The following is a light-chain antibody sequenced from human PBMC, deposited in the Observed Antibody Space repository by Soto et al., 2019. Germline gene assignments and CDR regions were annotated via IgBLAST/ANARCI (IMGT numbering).Light chain of an antibody. CDR2: EVS. J-gene: IGLJ2*01. Sequence: QSAQTQPASVSGSPGQSITISCTGTSSDVGGYNYVSWYQQHPGKAPKLMIYEVSNRPSGVSNRFSGSKSGNTASLTISGLQAEDEADYYCSSYTSSSTVVFGGGTQLTVL. CDR3: SSYTSSSTVV. V-gene: IGLV2-14*01. CDR1: SSDVGGYNY.